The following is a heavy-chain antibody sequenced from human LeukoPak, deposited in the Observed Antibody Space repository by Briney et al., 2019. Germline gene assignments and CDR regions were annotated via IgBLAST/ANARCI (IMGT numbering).Heavy chain of an antibody. CDR1: GASISASIYY. CDR2: IYYRGST. J-gene: IGHJ4*02. CDR3: AIHAGSSSIWFDFDY. Sequence: PSETLSLTCTVSGASISASIYYWGWIRQPPGKGLEWIGNIYYRGSTYYNPSLKSRVTLSVDTSKNQFSLKLSSVTAADTAVYYCAIHAGSSSIWFDFDYWGQGTLVTVSS. V-gene: IGHV4-39*01. D-gene: IGHD6-13*01.